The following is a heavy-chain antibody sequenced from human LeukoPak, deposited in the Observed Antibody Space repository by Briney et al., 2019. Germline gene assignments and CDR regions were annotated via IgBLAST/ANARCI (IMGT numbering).Heavy chain of an antibody. CDR1: GYSFTSYW. CDR2: IYPGDSDT. D-gene: IGHD3-22*01. V-gene: IGHV5-51*01. J-gene: IGHJ3*02. Sequence: GESLKISCKASGYSFTSYWIGWVRQMPGEGLEWMGSIYPGDSDTRYNPSFQGQVTISADKSISTAYLQWSSLKASDTAMYYCAREYYYDSSGYPGARDAFDIWGQGTMVTVSS. CDR3: AREYYYDSSGYPGARDAFDI.